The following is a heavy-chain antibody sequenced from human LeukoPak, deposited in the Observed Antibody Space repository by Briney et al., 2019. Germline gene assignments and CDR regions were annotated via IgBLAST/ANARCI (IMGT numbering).Heavy chain of an antibody. CDR3: AKDIEYSSGLDY. J-gene: IGHJ4*02. CDR2: ISWNSGSI. Sequence: GGSLRLSCAASGFTFDDYAMHWVRQAPGKGLEWVSGISWNSGSIGYADSVKGRFTISRDNAKNSLYLQMNSLRAEDTASYYCAKDIEYSSGLDYWGQGTLVTVSS. V-gene: IGHV3-9*01. CDR1: GFTFDDYA. D-gene: IGHD6-19*01.